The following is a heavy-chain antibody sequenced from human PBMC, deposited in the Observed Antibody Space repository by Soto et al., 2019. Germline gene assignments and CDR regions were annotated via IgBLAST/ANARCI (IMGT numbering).Heavy chain of an antibody. D-gene: IGHD3-9*01. Sequence: PGGSLRLSCAASGFTFSSYTMNWARQAPGKGLEWISYITSTSNTIYYAASVKGRFTISRDDAQNSLSLQMNSLRDDDTAVYYCARGEYYNILTGYYRGAFDVWGRGTMVTVSS. CDR3: ARGEYYNILTGYYRGAFDV. V-gene: IGHV3-48*02. J-gene: IGHJ3*01. CDR1: GFTFSSYT. CDR2: ITSTSNTI.